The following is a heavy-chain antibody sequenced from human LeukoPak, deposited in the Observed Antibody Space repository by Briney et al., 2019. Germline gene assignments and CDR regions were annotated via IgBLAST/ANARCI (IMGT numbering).Heavy chain of an antibody. Sequence: GGSLRLSCAASGFTFSSYAMSWVRHAPGKGLEWVLAISGTGGSTYYADSVKGRFTISRANSKNTLYLQMNSLRAEDTAVYYCAKGRGVSSGSFNYWGQGTLVTVSS. J-gene: IGHJ4*02. V-gene: IGHV3-23*01. D-gene: IGHD1-26*01. CDR1: GFTFSSYA. CDR2: ISGTGGST. CDR3: AKGRGVSSGSFNY.